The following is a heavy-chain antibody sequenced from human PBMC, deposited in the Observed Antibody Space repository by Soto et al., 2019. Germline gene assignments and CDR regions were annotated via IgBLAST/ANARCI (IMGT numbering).Heavy chain of an antibody. V-gene: IGHV1-24*01. CDR2: FDPEDGET. Sequence: ASVKVYCKVSGYSLTELFMHWGRKAPGKGLEWMGGFDPEDGETIYAQKFQGRVTMTEDTSTDTAYMELSSLRSEDTAVYYCATASTRVSFDYWGQGTLVTVSS. CDR1: GYSLTELF. CDR3: ATASTRVSFDY. J-gene: IGHJ4*02.